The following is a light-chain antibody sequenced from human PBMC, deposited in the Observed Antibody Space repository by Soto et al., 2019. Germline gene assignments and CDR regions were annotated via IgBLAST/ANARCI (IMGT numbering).Light chain of an antibody. Sequence: DIQMTQSPSSLSASVGDRVTITCRASQSISSYLNWYQQKPGKAPKLLIYAASSLQSGVPSRFSGSGSGTDFTLTISSLRPEDFATYYCQQSYRTPLTFGGGTKVDIK. J-gene: IGKJ4*01. V-gene: IGKV1-39*01. CDR3: QQSYRTPLT. CDR1: QSISSY. CDR2: AAS.